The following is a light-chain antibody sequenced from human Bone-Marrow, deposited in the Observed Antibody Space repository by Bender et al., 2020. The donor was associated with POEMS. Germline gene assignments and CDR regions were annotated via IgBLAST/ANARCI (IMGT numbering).Light chain of an antibody. CDR1: SSDVGGYNL. V-gene: IGLV2-14*03. J-gene: IGLJ2*01. CDR2: DVD. CDR3: SSYTSSTTLVV. Sequence: QSALTQPRSVSGSPGQSVAISCTGTSSDVGGYNLVSWYQQHPGQAPKLMIYDVDYRPSGVSDRFSGSKSGNTASLTISGLQADDEADYYCSSYTSSTTLVVFGGGTKLTVL.